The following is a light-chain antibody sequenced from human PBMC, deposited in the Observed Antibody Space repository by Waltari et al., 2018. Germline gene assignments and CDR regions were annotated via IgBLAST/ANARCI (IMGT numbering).Light chain of an antibody. J-gene: IGKJ3*01. Sequence: EIVLTQSPGTLSLSPGETATLSCRASQSVSTTSLGWYQQKPGQAPRLLIYGGSRRATGIPDRFRGSGSGIDFTLTISRLEPEDFAVYYCQQYGSSPLFAFGPGTKVDIK. V-gene: IGKV3-20*01. CDR1: QSVSTTS. CDR2: GGS. CDR3: QQYGSSPLFA.